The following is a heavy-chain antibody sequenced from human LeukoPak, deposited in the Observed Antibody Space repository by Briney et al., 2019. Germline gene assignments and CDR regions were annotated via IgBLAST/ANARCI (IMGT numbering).Heavy chain of an antibody. CDR3: ARDGPPGAFDI. CDR2: IYYSGST. J-gene: IGHJ3*02. Sequence: SETLSLTCTVSGGSISSYYWSWIRQPPGKGLEGIGYIYYSGSTNYNPSLKSRVTISVDTSKNQFSLKLSSVTAADTAVYYCARDGPPGAFDIWGQGTMVTVSS. CDR1: GGSISSYY. V-gene: IGHV4-59*01. D-gene: IGHD7-27*01.